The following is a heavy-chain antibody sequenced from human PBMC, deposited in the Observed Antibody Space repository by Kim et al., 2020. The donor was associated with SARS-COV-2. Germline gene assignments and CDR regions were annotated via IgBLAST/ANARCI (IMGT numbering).Heavy chain of an antibody. J-gene: IGHJ4*02. CDR3: ARISETYRSSDFDY. V-gene: IGHV4-39*06. Sequence: NPSLKRRVTIAVDTSKNQLARKLSSVTAADTAIYYCARISETYRSSDFDYWGQGTLVTVSS. D-gene: IGHD6-19*01.